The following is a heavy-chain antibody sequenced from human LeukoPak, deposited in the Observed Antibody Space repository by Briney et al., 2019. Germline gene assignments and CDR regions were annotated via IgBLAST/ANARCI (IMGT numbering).Heavy chain of an antibody. CDR2: IYYSGST. D-gene: IGHD3-22*01. V-gene: IGHV4-59*01. Sequence: SETLSLTCVVSGGSISSYFWSWIRQPPGKGLEWIGYIYYSGSTNYNPSLKSRVTISVDTSKNQFSLRLSSVNAADTAVYYCARRDGSSYYIYSFDYWAQGALVTVSS. CDR1: GGSISSYF. J-gene: IGHJ4*02. CDR3: ARRDGSSYYIYSFDY.